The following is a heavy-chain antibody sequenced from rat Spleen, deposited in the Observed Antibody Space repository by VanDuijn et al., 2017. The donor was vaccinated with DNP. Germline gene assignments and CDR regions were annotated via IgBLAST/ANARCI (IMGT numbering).Heavy chain of an antibody. J-gene: IGHJ2*01. V-gene: IGHV5-25*01. Sequence: EVQLVESGGGLVQPGGSLKLSCAASGFSFVYFNMAWVRQAPTKGLEWVASISTGGGNTYYRDSVKGRFTISRDNTKSTLYLQMNSLRSEDMATYYCVRWNSGHFDYWGQGVMVTVSS. D-gene: IGHD4-3*01. CDR2: ISTGGGNT. CDR3: VRWNSGHFDY. CDR1: GFSFVYFN.